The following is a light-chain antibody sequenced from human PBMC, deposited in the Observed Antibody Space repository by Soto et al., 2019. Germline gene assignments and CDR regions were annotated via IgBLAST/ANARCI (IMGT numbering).Light chain of an antibody. V-gene: IGLV2-11*01. CDR1: SSDVGGYNY. Sequence: QSVLTQPRSVSGSPGQSVTISCTGTSSDVGGYNYVSWYQQHPGKAPKLMIYDVSKRPSGVPDRFSGSKSGNTASLTISGLQAEDEADYYCVSYTSTRILTFGGGTKVTVL. CDR2: DVS. CDR3: VSYTSTRILT. J-gene: IGLJ2*01.